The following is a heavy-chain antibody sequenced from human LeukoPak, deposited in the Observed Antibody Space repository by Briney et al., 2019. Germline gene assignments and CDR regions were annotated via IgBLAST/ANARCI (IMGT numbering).Heavy chain of an antibody. CDR2: MNPNSGNT. D-gene: IGHD6-13*01. CDR3: ARGKQLPQNRYYYYGMDV. J-gene: IGHJ6*02. Sequence: ASVKVSCKASGYTFTSYDMNWVRQATGQGLEWMGWMNPNSGNTGYAQKFQGRVTMTRNTSISTAYMELSSLRSEDTAVYYCARGKQLPQNRYYYYGMDVWGQGTTVTVSS. V-gene: IGHV1-8*01. CDR1: GYTFTSYD.